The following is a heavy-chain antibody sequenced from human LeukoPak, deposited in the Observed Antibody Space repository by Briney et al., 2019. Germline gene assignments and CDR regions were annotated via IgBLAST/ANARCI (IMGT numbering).Heavy chain of an antibody. Sequence: GGSLRLSCAASGFTFSSYGMHWVRQAPGKGLEWVAIISFDGSNEYYADSVKGRFTISRDNSKNTLYLQMNSLRAEDTAVYYCARDRRRWGLRGSGWRDYWGQGTLVTVSS. CDR2: ISFDGSNE. D-gene: IGHD3-22*01. J-gene: IGHJ4*02. CDR1: GFTFSSYG. CDR3: ARDRRRWGLRGSGWRDY. V-gene: IGHV3-30*03.